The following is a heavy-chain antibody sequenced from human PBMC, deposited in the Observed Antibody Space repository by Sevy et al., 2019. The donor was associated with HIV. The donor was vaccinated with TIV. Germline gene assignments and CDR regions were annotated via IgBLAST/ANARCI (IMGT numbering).Heavy chain of an antibody. Sequence: SGPTLVKPTQTLTPTCTFSGFSLSTSGVGVGWIRQPPGKALEWLALFYWNDDQRYSPSLKSRLTITKDTSKNQVVLTMTNIDPVDTATYYCAHGTYGDYADYFEYWGQGTLVTVSS. CDR2: FYWNDDQ. D-gene: IGHD4-17*01. CDR1: GFSLSTSGVG. CDR3: AHGTYGDYADYFEY. V-gene: IGHV2-5*01. J-gene: IGHJ4*02.